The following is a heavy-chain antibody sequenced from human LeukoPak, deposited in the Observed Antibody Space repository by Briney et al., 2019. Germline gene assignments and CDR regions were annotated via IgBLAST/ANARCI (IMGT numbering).Heavy chain of an antibody. CDR1: GGSISSGGYY. CDR2: IYYSGST. Sequence: PSEILSLTCTVSGGSISSGGYYWSWIRQHPGKGLEWIGYIYYSGSTYYNPSLKSRVTILVDTSKNQFSLKLSSVTAADTAVYYCARERIQLWSSFDYWGQGTLVTVSS. D-gene: IGHD5-18*01. V-gene: IGHV4-31*03. CDR3: ARERIQLWSSFDY. J-gene: IGHJ4*02.